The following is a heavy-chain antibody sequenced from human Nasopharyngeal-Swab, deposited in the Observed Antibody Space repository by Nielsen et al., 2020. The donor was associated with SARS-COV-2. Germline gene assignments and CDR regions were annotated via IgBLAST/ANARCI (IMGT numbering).Heavy chain of an antibody. J-gene: IGHJ4*02. CDR2: IKQDGSEK. V-gene: IGHV3-7*01. Sequence: WIRQPPGKGLEWVANIKQDGSEKYYVDSVKGRFTISRDNAKNSLYLQMNSLRAEDTAVYYCARDAFPGIAAAGPDYWGQGTLVT. CDR3: ARDAFPGIAAAGPDY. D-gene: IGHD6-13*01.